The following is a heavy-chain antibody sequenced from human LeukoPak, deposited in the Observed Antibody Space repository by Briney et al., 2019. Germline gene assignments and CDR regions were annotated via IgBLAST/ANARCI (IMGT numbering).Heavy chain of an antibody. CDR3: ARGADSSGISDFDY. Sequence: ASVKVSCKASGYTFTGYYMHWVRQAPGQGLEWMGRINPNSGGTNYVQKFQGRVTMTRDTSISSAYMELSRLRSDDTAVYYCARGADSSGISDFDYWGQGTLVAVSS. CDR1: GYTFTGYY. D-gene: IGHD6-19*01. J-gene: IGHJ4*02. V-gene: IGHV1-2*06. CDR2: INPNSGGT.